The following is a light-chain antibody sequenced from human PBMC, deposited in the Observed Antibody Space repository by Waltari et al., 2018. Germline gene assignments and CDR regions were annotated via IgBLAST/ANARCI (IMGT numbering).Light chain of an antibody. CDR2: AAS. Sequence: DIQLTQSPSPLYASVGHSVSLTCRTSQSISNFANWYQQKPGEAPRLLIYAASSLESGVPARFSGSRSGTEFALTISGLQPDDFATYYCQQSYSTFWTFGQGTRVQMK. J-gene: IGKJ1*01. CDR3: QQSYSTFWT. V-gene: IGKV1-39*01. CDR1: QSISNF.